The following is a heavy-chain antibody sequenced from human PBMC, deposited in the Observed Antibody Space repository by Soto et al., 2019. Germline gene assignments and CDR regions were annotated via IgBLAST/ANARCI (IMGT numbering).Heavy chain of an antibody. J-gene: IGHJ6*03. CDR3: ARRAPDKMTTVTIRQGNYYYYYMDV. Sequence: SETLSLTCTVAGGSISSYYWSWIRQPPGKGLEWIGYIYYSGSTNYNPSLKSRVTISVDTSKNQFSLKLSSVTAADTAVYYCARRAPDKMTTVTIRQGNYYYYYMDVWGKGTTVTVSS. CDR2: IYYSGST. D-gene: IGHD4-4*01. V-gene: IGHV4-59*08. CDR1: GGSISSYY.